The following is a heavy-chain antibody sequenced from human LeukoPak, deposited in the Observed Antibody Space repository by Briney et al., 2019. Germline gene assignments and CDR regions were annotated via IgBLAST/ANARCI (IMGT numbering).Heavy chain of an antibody. CDR1: GFTFSSYW. V-gene: IGHV3-7*01. CDR3: AREGQLLNDAFDI. Sequence: PGGSLRLSCAASGFTFSSYWMSWVRQAPGKGLEWAANIKQDGSEKYYVDSVKGRFTISRDNAKNSLYLQMNSLRAEDTAVYYCAREGQLLNDAFDIWGQGTMVTVSS. D-gene: IGHD2-2*01. CDR2: IKQDGSEK. J-gene: IGHJ3*02.